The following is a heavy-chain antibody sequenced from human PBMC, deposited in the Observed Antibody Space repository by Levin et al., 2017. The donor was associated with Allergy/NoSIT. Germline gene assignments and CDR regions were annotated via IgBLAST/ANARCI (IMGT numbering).Heavy chain of an antibody. CDR2: ISSSGSTI. J-gene: IGHJ4*02. V-gene: IGHV3-11*01. CDR1: GFTFSDYY. Sequence: GGSLRLSCATSGFTFSDYYMSWIRQAPGKGLEWVSDISSSGSTIYYSDSVKGRFTISRDNVKNSLYLQMNSLRAEDTAVDYWARAYSTSSRGGGYWGQGTLVTVSS. D-gene: IGHD6-6*01. CDR3: ARAYSTSSRGGGY.